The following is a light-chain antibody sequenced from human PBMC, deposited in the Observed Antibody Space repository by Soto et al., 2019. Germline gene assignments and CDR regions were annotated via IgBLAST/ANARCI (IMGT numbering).Light chain of an antibody. V-gene: IGKV3-20*01. Sequence: EIVLTQSPGILSLSPGARATLSCRASQTVAYTSLAWYQQRPRQAPRLLIYGTSTRATGTPDRFIGSGSGTAFTLTISRLEPEDFAVYYCPQYVTTPRTFGQGTKVE. J-gene: IGKJ1*01. CDR2: GTS. CDR3: PQYVTTPRT. CDR1: QTVAYTS.